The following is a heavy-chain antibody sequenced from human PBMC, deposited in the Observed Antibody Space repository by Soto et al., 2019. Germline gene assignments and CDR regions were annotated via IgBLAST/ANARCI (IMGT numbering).Heavy chain of an antibody. CDR1: GDSVSSNSAA. D-gene: IGHD1-20*01. J-gene: IGHJ6*02. CDR2: TYYRSKWYN. Sequence: SRTLSLTCAISGDSVSSNSAAWNWIRQSPSRGLEWLGRTYYRSKWYNDYAVSVKSRITINPDTSKNQFSLQLNSVTPEETAVYYCARDSGRYSWNYFFGMDAWGQGTPVTVSS. V-gene: IGHV6-1*01. CDR3: ARDSGRYSWNYFFGMDA.